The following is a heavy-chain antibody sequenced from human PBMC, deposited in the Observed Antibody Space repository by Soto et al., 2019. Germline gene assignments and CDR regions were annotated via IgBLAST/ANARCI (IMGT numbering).Heavy chain of an antibody. CDR2: VSHDGRNT. CDR1: GFTFSDYA. V-gene: IGHV3-30*18. J-gene: IGHJ4*02. Sequence: VQLVESGGGVVQPGRSLRLSCAASGFTFSDYAMHWVRQAPGKGLEWVAVVSHDGRNTHYADSVKGRFTISRDSSKNTVSLERTSLRADDTAVYYCSKVGRQWLVTSDFNYWGQGALVTVSS. CDR3: SKVGRQWLVTSDFNY. D-gene: IGHD6-19*01.